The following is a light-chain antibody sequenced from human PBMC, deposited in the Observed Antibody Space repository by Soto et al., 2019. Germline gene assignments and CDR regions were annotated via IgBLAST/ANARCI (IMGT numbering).Light chain of an antibody. Sequence: EIEMTQSPATLSASPGGSATLSCRASQRVSSNFAWYRQKPGQAPTLLIYRASTRATGIPARFSGSGSGTDFTLTISSLQSEDFAVYYCQQYNNWPYTFGQGTKLEIK. CDR2: RAS. CDR3: QQYNNWPYT. V-gene: IGKV3-15*01. J-gene: IGKJ2*01. CDR1: QRVSSN.